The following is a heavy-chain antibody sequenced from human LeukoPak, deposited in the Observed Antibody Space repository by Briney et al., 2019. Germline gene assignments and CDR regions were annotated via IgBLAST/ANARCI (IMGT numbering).Heavy chain of an antibody. CDR2: IKSKTDGGTT. CDR1: GFTFSDAW. CDR3: TTVIVVVPAAISDAFDI. Sequence: GGSLRLSCAASGFTFSDAWMSWVRRAPGKGLEWVGRIKSKTDGGTTDYAAPVKGRFTISRDDSKNTLYLQMNSLKTEDTAVYYCTTVIVVVPAAISDAFDIWGQGTMVTVSS. V-gene: IGHV3-15*01. J-gene: IGHJ3*02. D-gene: IGHD2-2*01.